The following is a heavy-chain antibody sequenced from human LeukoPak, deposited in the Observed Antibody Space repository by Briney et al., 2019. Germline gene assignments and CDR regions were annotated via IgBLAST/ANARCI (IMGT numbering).Heavy chain of an antibody. V-gene: IGHV1-46*01. CDR2: LNPSGGST. J-gene: IGHJ6*02. CDR3: ARGAAIYYYGMDV. Sequence: ASVKVSCKASGYTFTSYYMHWVRQGPGQGHELMGILNPSGGSTSYAQKFQGRVTMTRDTSTSTVYMELNSLRSEDTAVYYCARGAAIYYYGMDVWGQGTTVTVSS. CDR1: GYTFTSYY. D-gene: IGHD6-13*01.